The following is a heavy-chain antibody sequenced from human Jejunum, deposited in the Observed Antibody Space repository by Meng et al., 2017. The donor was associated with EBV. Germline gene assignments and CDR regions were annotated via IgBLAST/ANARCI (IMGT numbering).Heavy chain of an antibody. D-gene: IGHD5-18*01. Sequence: EVQLLESGVGLVEPGXXXXLSCEASGFTFISYAMTWVRQAPGKGLEWVSTVSDSGDTTYYADSVKGRFTIYRDNSKNTLFLQMNSLRADDTAVYYCAKQGDGYCGSWSQGTLVTVSS. V-gene: IGHV3-23*01. CDR1: GFTFISYA. J-gene: IGHJ5*02. CDR2: VSDSGDTT. CDR3: AKQGDGYCGS.